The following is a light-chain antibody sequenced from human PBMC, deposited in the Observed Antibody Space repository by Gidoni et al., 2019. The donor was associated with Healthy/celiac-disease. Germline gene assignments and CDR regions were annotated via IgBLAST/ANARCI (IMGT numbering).Light chain of an antibody. CDR2: AAS. CDR1: QGISNY. CDR3: QKYNSAPPFT. V-gene: IGKV1-27*01. J-gene: IGKJ3*01. Sequence: DIQMTQSPSSLSASVGDSVTITCRASQGISNYLAWYQQKPGKVPKRLIYAASTLQSGVPSRFSGSGSGTDFTLTISSLQPEDVATYYCQKYNSAPPFTFGPGTKVDIK.